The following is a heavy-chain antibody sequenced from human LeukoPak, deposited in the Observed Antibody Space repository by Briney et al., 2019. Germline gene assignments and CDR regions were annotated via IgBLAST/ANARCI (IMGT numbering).Heavy chain of an antibody. V-gene: IGHV4-4*07. D-gene: IGHD2-15*01. CDR3: ARANHGGSRYYYYGMDV. Sequence: SETLSLTCTGSGGSISSYYWSWIRQPAGKGLEWIGRIYTSGSTNYNPSLKSRVTMSVDTSKNQFSLKLSSVTAADTAVYYCARANHGGSRYYYYGMDVWGQGTTVTVSS. CDR1: GGSISSYY. CDR2: IYTSGST. J-gene: IGHJ6*02.